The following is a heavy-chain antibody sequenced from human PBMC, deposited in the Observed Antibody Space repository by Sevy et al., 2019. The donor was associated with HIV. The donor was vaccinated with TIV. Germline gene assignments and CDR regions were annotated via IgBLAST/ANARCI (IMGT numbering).Heavy chain of an antibody. J-gene: IGHJ3*01. CDR2: ISGRDSST. CDR3: AKVTPWELLAAHDAFDV. D-gene: IGHD1-26*01. V-gene: IGHV3-23*01. Sequence: GGSLRLSCAASGFSFSGYVMNWVRQAPGKGLEWVSSISGRDSSTYYADSVRGRFIISRDNSENTLYLQMNGLRAEDTAVYYCAKVTPWELLAAHDAFDVWGQGTMVTVSS. CDR1: GFSFSGYV.